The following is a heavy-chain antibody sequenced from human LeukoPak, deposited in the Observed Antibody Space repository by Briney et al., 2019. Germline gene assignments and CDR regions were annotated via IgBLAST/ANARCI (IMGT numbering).Heavy chain of an antibody. CDR1: GFTFSSYA. J-gene: IGHJ4*02. Sequence: GGSLRLSCSASGFTFSSYAMHWVRQAPGKGLEYVSAISSNGGSTYYADSVKGRFTISRDNSKNALYLQMSSLRAEDTAVYYCVKGMDIAMVSAFDYWGQGTLVTVSS. CDR2: ISSNGGST. V-gene: IGHV3-64D*09. CDR3: VKGMDIAMVSAFDY. D-gene: IGHD5-18*01.